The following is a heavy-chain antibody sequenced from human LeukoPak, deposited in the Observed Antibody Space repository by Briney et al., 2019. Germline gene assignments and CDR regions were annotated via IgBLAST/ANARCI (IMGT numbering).Heavy chain of an antibody. CDR3: ARDGSGSYYDY. Sequence: PSETLSLTCTVSGGSISSYYWSWIRQPPGKGLEWIGYIYYSGTTKYSPSLKSRVTISVDTSKNQFSLRLNSVTAADTAVYYCARDGSGSYYDYWGQGILVTVFS. V-gene: IGHV4-59*01. CDR2: IYYSGTT. D-gene: IGHD3-10*01. J-gene: IGHJ4*02. CDR1: GGSISSYY.